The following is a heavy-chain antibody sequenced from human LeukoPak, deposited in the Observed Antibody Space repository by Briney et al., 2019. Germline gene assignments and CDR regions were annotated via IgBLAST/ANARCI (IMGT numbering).Heavy chain of an antibody. Sequence: PSETLSLTCTVSGYSISSGYYWGWIRQPPGKGLEWIGSIYHSGSTYYNPSLKSRVTISVDTSKNQFSLKLSSVTAADTAVYYCERQYSSGWYLPGAGDYWGQGTLVTVSS. D-gene: IGHD6-19*01. CDR2: IYHSGST. CDR1: GYSISSGYY. J-gene: IGHJ4*02. V-gene: IGHV4-38-2*02. CDR3: ERQYSSGWYLPGAGDY.